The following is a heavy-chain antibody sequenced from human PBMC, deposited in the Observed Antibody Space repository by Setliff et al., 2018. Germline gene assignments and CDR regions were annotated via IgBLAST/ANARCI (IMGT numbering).Heavy chain of an antibody. Sequence: GGSLRLSCAASGFTFSTYRMHWVRQAPGKGLEWVAVILDDGVKKYHADSVKGRFTISRDNSKNTLYLQMNSLRPEDTAVYYCASHNPTRRAVDSTPIDCWGQGALVTVSS. V-gene: IGHV3-30*03. D-gene: IGHD6-19*01. J-gene: IGHJ4*02. CDR1: GFTFSTYR. CDR3: ASHNPTRRAVDSTPIDC. CDR2: ILDDGVKK.